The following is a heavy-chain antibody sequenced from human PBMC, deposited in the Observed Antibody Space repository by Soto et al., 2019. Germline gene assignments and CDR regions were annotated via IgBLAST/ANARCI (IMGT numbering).Heavy chain of an antibody. J-gene: IGHJ4*02. Sequence: EVQLVESGGGLVQPEGSLRLSCAASGFTVSSNYMSWVRQAPGKGLEWISVIYSGGSTDYADSVKGRFTVSRDNSKNTLYLQMKSLRAEDTAVYSCARGLVGATVFDDWGQGTLVTVSS. V-gene: IGHV3-66*01. CDR2: IYSGGST. CDR1: GFTVSSNY. CDR3: ARGLVGATVFDD. D-gene: IGHD1-26*01.